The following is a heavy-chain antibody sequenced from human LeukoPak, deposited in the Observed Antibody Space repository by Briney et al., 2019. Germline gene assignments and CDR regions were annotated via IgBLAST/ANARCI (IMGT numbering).Heavy chain of an antibody. CDR2: ISGSSSSI. Sequence: GGSLRLSCAASGFAFSYYTINWVRQAPGKGLEWVSSISGSSSSISNADSVMGRFTTSRDNSKNSLYLQMNSLRAEDTAVYYCAVSGVSTIAFDYWGQGTLVTVSS. D-gene: IGHD3-3*01. V-gene: IGHV3-21*01. J-gene: IGHJ4*02. CDR1: GFAFSYYT. CDR3: AVSGVSTIAFDY.